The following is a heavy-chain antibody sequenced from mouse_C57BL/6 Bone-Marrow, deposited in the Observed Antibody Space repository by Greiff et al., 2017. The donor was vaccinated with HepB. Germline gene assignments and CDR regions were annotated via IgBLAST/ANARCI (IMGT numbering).Heavy chain of an antibody. CDR2: IDPETGGT. CDR3: TRRLLRNFDV. D-gene: IGHD2-3*01. CDR1: GYTFTDYE. V-gene: IGHV1-15*01. J-gene: IGHJ1*03. Sequence: QVQLQQSGAELVRPGASVTLSCKASGYTFTDYEMHWVKQTPVHGLEWIGAIDPETGGTAYNQKFKGKAILTADKSSSTAYMELRSLTSEDSAVYYCTRRLLRNFDVWGTGTTVTVSS.